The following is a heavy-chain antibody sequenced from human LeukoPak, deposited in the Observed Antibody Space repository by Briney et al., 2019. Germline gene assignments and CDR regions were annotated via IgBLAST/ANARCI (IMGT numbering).Heavy chain of an antibody. CDR1: GDSITSGSYY. J-gene: IGHJ6*03. V-gene: IGHV4-61*02. CDR2: IFISGGT. CDR3: ARVSGGHNGPYYYYYYMDV. D-gene: IGHD4-23*01. Sequence: SETLSLTCTVSGDSITSGSYYWSWIRQPAGKGLEWIGRIFISGGTNYNPSLRSRVTMSLDTSKNQFSLKLSSVTAADTAVYYCARVSGGHNGPYYYYYYMDVWGKGTTVTVSS.